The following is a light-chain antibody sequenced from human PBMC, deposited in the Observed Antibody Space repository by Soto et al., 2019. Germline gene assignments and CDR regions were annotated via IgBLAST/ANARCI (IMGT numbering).Light chain of an antibody. CDR2: GAS. J-gene: IGKJ4*01. Sequence: EISMSQSPATLSVFRGESAPLSCRANQAISSNLAWYQQKPGQAPRLLIYGASTRATGIPDRFSGSGSGTEFTLTISSLQSEDFAVYYCQHYNNWLGTFGGGTKVDI. V-gene: IGKV3-15*01. CDR1: QAISSN. CDR3: QHYNNWLGT.